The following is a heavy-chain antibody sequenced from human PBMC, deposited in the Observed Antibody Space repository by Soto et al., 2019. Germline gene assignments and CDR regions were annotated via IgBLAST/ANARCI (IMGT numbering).Heavy chain of an antibody. CDR1: GGSISSGGYY. J-gene: IGHJ4*02. CDR3: AGRVRGSSSGGSWDFDY. CDR2: IYYSGST. D-gene: IGHD2-15*01. Sequence: SETLSLTCTVSGGSISSGGYYWSWIRQHPGKGLEWIGYIYYSGSTYYNPSLKSRVTISVDTSKNQFSLKLSSVTAADTAVYYCAGRVRGSSSGGSWDFDYWGQGTLVTVSS. V-gene: IGHV4-31*03.